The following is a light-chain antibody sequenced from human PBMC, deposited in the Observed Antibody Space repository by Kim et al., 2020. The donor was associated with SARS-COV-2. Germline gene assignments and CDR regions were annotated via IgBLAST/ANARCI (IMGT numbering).Light chain of an antibody. CDR1: QSVSSNL. CDR3: QYYGSPLT. CDR2: AAS. V-gene: IGKV3-20*01. Sequence: EIVLTQSPGTLSLSPGERATLSCRADQSVSSNLLAWYQQKLGQAPRLLIYAASSRAAGIPGRFSGSGFGTEFTPTISRLEAEDFGLYYCQYYGSPLTFGQGTRMEIK. J-gene: IGKJ5*01.